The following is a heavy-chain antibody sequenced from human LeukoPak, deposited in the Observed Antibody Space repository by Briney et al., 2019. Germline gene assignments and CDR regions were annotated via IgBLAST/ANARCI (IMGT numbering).Heavy chain of an antibody. D-gene: IGHD3/OR15-3a*01. J-gene: IGHJ4*02. CDR1: GFVFRNYW. Sequence: GESLRLSCAVSGFVFRNYWMRGVRQAPGKGLEWVANIKGDGSDKNTADSVKGRLTISRDNAKNSMYLEMNSLRGDDTAVYYCEREGLQAEGDCWGKGTLVTVSS. V-gene: IGHV3-7*01. CDR3: EREGLQAEGDC. CDR2: IKGDGSDK.